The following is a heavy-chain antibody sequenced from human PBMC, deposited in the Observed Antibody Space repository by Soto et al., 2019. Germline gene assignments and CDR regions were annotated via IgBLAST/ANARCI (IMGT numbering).Heavy chain of an antibody. Sequence: SGPTLVNPTQTLTLACTFSGFSLNTGGMCVSWIRQPPGKALEWLALIDWDDDKYYSTSLKTRLTISKDTSKNQVVLKMTNMDPVDTATSYCARTFNGYPDYWGQGTLVTVSS. CDR2: IDWDDDK. D-gene: IGHD5-18*01. CDR1: GFSLNTGGMC. J-gene: IGHJ4*02. V-gene: IGHV2-70*13. CDR3: ARTFNGYPDY.